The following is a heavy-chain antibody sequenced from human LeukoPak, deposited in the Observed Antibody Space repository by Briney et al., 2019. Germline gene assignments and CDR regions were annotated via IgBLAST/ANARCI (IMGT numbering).Heavy chain of an antibody. Sequence: ASVKVSCKTSGYTFTNYSIHWVRQAPGQGVEWMGRIDPNTGGTKSAKNFQGRVTMTRDTSISTAYMALSGLRSDDTPVYYCASLYDIVGTTVHYWGQGTLVTVSS. CDR2: IDPNTGGT. CDR1: GYTFTNYS. V-gene: IGHV1-2*06. CDR3: ASLYDIVGTTVHY. D-gene: IGHD1-26*01. J-gene: IGHJ4*02.